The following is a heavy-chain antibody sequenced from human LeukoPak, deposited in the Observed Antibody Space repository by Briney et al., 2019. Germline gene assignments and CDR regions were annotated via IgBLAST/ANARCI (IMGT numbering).Heavy chain of an antibody. V-gene: IGHV3-21*04. J-gene: IGHJ1*01. CDR1: GFTFSAYS. Sequence: GGSLRLSCAASGFTFSAYSMYWVRQAPGKGLEWVSSISSGSGYIYYADSVKGRFTVSRDNSENTLFLQMNSLRAEDTAIYYCAKDTDVVVPEYFQYWGQGTLVTVSS. D-gene: IGHD2-15*01. CDR2: ISSGSGYI. CDR3: AKDTDVVVPEYFQY.